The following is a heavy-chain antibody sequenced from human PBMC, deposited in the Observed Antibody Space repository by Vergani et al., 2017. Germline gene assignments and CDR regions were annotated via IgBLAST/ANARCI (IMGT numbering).Heavy chain of an antibody. CDR3: ARGDYGILTGYRY. V-gene: IGHV1-46*03. Sequence: QVQVVQSGPEVKKSGPSLKFSCRPSEYTFTNYYLHWLRKAPGQGLEWMGIINPSGGHTNYAQKFQGRVTMTRDTSTSTVYMELSSLRSEDTAIYYCARGDYGILTGYRYWGQGTLVTVSA. J-gene: IGHJ4*02. CDR2: INPSGGHT. CDR1: EYTFTNYY. D-gene: IGHD3-9*01.